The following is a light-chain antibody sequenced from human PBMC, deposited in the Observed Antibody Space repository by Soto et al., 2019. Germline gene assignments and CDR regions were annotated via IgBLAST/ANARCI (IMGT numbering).Light chain of an antibody. Sequence: MVMTHSPFTLSVSPGERWTLSFGASQNIYSNVAWYQQRPGQAPRLLIYRASTRAPGIPARFSGSGSGTEFTLTISSLQSEDFTVYYCQHFGGTTFTFGQGTRLEIK. V-gene: IGKV3-15*01. J-gene: IGKJ5*01. CDR3: QHFGGTTFT. CDR2: RAS. CDR1: QNIYSN.